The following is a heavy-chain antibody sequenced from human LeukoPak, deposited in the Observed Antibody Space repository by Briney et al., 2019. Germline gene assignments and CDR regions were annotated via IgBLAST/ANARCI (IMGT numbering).Heavy chain of an antibody. D-gene: IGHD3-22*01. CDR2: ISWDGSST. CDR1: GFTFDDCT. V-gene: IGHV3-43*01. Sequence: PGGSLRLSCAASGFTFDDCTMHWVRQAPGKGLEWVSLISWDGSSTYYADSVKGRFTISRDNSKNSLYLQMNSLRTEDTALYYCAKGSYYYDSSGYSGSGFDYWGQGTLVTVSS. CDR3: AKGSYYYDSSGYSGSGFDY. J-gene: IGHJ4*02.